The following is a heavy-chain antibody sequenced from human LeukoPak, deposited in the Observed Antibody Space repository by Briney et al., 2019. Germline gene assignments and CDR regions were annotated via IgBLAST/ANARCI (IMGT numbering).Heavy chain of an antibody. CDR2: VSYDGSGE. CDR1: GFIFRSYP. CDR3: ARDGVGTAFDL. Sequence: GRSLRLSCATSGFIFRSYPMHWVRQAPGKGLEWVAVVSYDGSGENYADSVNGRFTISRDNSKNTLYLQMNSLRAEDTAVFYCARDGVGTAFDLWGQGTMVTVSS. J-gene: IGHJ3*01. V-gene: IGHV3-30*01. D-gene: IGHD1-26*01.